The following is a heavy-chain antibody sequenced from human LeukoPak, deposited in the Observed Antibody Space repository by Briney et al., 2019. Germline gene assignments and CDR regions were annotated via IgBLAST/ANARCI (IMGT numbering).Heavy chain of an antibody. J-gene: IGHJ3*02. D-gene: IGHD2-2*03. Sequence: ASVKVSCKASGYTFTGYYMHWVRQAPGQGLEWMGWINPNSGGTNYAQKFQGWVTMTRDTSISTAYMELSRLRSDDTAVYYCARDVASGYCSSTSCYHDAFDIWGQGTMVTVSS. V-gene: IGHV1-2*04. CDR3: ARDVASGYCSSTSCYHDAFDI. CDR2: INPNSGGT. CDR1: GYTFTGYY.